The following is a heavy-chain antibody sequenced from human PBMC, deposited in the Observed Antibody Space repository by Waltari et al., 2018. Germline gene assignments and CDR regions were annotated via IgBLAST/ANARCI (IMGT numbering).Heavy chain of an antibody. Sequence: LKLQESGPGQVKASETQSITCAVSGVPLNPYPSYWGWFRQPPGRGREWIVNISDHGRTFYNPSLKSRLTLSVDTPSNQCSLKLTSVNAADTSVYYCVGHPWDYSSLNLFDPWGPVTLVTVSS. J-gene: IGHJ5*02. D-gene: IGHD4-4*01. CDR3: VGHPWDYSSLNLFDP. CDR1: GVPLNPYPSY. V-gene: IGHV4-39*01. CDR2: ISDHGRT.